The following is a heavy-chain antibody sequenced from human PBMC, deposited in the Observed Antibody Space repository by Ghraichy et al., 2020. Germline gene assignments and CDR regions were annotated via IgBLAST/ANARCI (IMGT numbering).Heavy chain of an antibody. CDR1: GFTFSSYA. CDR3: ARVGGSGSYYYYYYMDV. CDR2: ISYDGSNK. J-gene: IGHJ6*03. Sequence: GGSLRLSCAASGFTFSSYAMHWVRQAPGKGLEWVAVISYDGSNKYYADSVKGRFTISRDNSKNTLYLQMNSLRAEDTAVYYCARVGGSGSYYYYYYMDVWGKGTTVTVSS. V-gene: IGHV3-30-3*01. D-gene: IGHD3-10*01.